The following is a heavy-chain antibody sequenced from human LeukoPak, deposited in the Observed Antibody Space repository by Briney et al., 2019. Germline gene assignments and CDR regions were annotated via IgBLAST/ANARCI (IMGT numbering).Heavy chain of an antibody. D-gene: IGHD2-2*01. CDR3: ARVQDIVVVPAAPYYYYGMDV. CDR2: IKSNSDDT. V-gene: IGHV1-2*02. CDR1: GYTFTGYY. Sequence: ASVKVSCKASGYTFTGYYMHWVRQAPGQGLEWMGWIKSNSDDTNYAQKLQGRVTMTTDTSTSTAYMELRSLRSDDTAVYYCARVQDIVVVPAAPYYYYGMDVWGQGTTVTVSS. J-gene: IGHJ6*02.